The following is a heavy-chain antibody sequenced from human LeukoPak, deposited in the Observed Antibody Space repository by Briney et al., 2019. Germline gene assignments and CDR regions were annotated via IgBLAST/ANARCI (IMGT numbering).Heavy chain of an antibody. CDR1: GGSISSGGYY. CDR3: ARDLGVGATRYFDY. J-gene: IGHJ4*02. Sequence: SETLSLTCTVSGGSISSGGYYWSWIRQPPGKGLEWIGYIYHSGSTYYNPSLKSRVTISVDTSKNQFSLKLSSVTAADTAVYYCARDLGVGATRYFDYWGQGTLVTVSS. V-gene: IGHV4-30-2*01. D-gene: IGHD1-26*01. CDR2: IYHSGST.